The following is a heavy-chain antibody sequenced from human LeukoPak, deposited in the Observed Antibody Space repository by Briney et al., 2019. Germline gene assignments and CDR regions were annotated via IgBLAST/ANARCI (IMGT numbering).Heavy chain of an antibody. D-gene: IGHD6-6*01. CDR1: ARSISSNY. CDR2: IYYSGST. Sequence: SQSLSPTRPLAARSISSNYCSCIRHPPGNGMEWIGYIYYSGSTNYNPSLKSRATISVDTSKNQFSLKLSSVTAADTAVYYCARVDPDSSSTLEVFDYWGQGTLVTVSS. CDR3: ARVDPDSSSTLEVFDY. V-gene: IGHV4-59*01. J-gene: IGHJ4*02.